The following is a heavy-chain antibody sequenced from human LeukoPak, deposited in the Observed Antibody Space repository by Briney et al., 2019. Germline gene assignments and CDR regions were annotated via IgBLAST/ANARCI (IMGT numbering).Heavy chain of an antibody. CDR1: GFTFSSYS. V-gene: IGHV3-21*01. J-gene: IGHJ6*02. D-gene: IGHD2-21*01. Sequence: PGGSLRLSCAASGFTFSSYSMNWVRQAPGKGLEWVSSISSSSSYIYYADSVKGRFTISRDNAKNSLYPQMNSLRAEDTAVYYCARSMAALSAYYYYGMDVWGQGTTVTVSS. CDR3: ARSMAALSAYYYYGMDV. CDR2: ISSSSSYI.